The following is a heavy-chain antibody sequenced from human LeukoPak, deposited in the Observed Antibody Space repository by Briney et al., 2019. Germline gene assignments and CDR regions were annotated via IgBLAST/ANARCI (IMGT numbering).Heavy chain of an antibody. CDR3: ARDLSTVVTGYYYYYYMDV. V-gene: IGHV1-46*01. J-gene: IGHJ6*03. CDR1: RYTFTGYY. D-gene: IGHD4-23*01. CDR2: INPSGGST. Sequence: ASVKVSCKASRYTFTGYYMHWVRQAPGQGLEWMGIINPSGGSTSYAQKFQGRVTMTRDMSTSTVYMELSSLRSEDTAVYYCARDLSTVVTGYYYYYYMDVWGKGTTVTVSS.